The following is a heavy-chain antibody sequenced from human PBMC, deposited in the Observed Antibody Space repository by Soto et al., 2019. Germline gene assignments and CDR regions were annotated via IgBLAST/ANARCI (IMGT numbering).Heavy chain of an antibody. V-gene: IGHV4-59*08. CDR2: IYYSGST. CDR1: GGSISSYY. CDR3: GAMVRGVMRYDY. J-gene: IGHJ4*02. Sequence: PSETLSLTCTVSGGSISSYYWNWIRQPPGKGLEWIGYIYYSGSTNYNPSLKSRVTISIDMSKNQFSLKLSSVTAADTAVYYCGAMVRGVMRYDYWGRGTLVIVSS. D-gene: IGHD3-10*01.